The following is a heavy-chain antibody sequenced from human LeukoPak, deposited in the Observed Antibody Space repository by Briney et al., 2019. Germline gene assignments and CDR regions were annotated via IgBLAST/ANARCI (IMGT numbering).Heavy chain of an antibody. V-gene: IGHV3-23*01. Sequence: PGGSLRLSCAASGFTFSSYAMTWVRQAPGKGLEWVSGISGSGGGTYYADSVKGRFTISRDKSKNTLYLQMNSLRAEDTAVYYCAKHAVGYCTNGICYERGYYFDYWGQGTLVTVSS. CDR2: ISGSGGGT. J-gene: IGHJ4*02. CDR1: GFTFSSYA. D-gene: IGHD2-8*01. CDR3: AKHAVGYCTNGICYERGYYFDY.